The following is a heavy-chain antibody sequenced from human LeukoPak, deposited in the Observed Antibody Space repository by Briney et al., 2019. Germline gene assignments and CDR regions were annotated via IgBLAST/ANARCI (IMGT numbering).Heavy chain of an antibody. CDR2: LSYDGSIK. Sequence: GGSLRLSCAASGFTFSLYATHWVRQAPGKGLEWVTVLSYDGSIKYYADSVKGRFTISRDNSKNTLYLQMNSLRTEDTALYYCARDDSGRDYSMDVWGQGTTVTVSS. V-gene: IGHV3-30-3*01. CDR1: GFTFSLYA. D-gene: IGHD1-26*01. CDR3: ARDDSGRDYSMDV. J-gene: IGHJ6*02.